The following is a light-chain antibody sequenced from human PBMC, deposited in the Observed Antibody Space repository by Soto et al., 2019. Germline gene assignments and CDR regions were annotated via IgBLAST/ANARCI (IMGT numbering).Light chain of an antibody. CDR1: SSDVGDFNF. CDR3: CSYVVTSPEV. CDR2: DVN. V-gene: IGLV2-11*01. J-gene: IGLJ1*01. Sequence: QSVLTQPRSVSGSPGQSVTISCTGSSSDVGDFNFVSWYQQHPGKAPKLMVYDVNKRPLGVPDRFSGSKSGNTASLTISGLQAEDEADYFCCSYVVTSPEVFGSGTKVTVL.